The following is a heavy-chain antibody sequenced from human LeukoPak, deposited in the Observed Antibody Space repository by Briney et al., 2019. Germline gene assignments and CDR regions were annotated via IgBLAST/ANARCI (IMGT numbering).Heavy chain of an antibody. CDR2: INPSGGST. J-gene: IGHJ4*02. V-gene: IGHV1-46*01. D-gene: IGHD6-13*01. CDR3: ARDLEGGSSSRSPEGDY. CDR1: GYTFTSYY. Sequence: GASVKVSCKASGYTFTSYYMHWVRQAPGQGLEWMGIINPSGGSTSYAQKFQGRVTMTRDTSTSTVYMELSSLRSEDTAVYYCARDLEGGSSSRSPEGDYWGQGTLVTVSS.